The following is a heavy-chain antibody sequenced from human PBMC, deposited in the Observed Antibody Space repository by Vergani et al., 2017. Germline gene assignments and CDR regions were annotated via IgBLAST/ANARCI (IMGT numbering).Heavy chain of an antibody. V-gene: IGHV4-38-2*01. Sequence: VQLQESGPGLVKPSETLSLICDVFDFISNGHYWGWIRQPPGKGLEWIGNIYHSGGAYYNPSLKGRVTISVDTSKNQFSLEVTSVTAADTAIYFCARTESFILRYFHWALWGQGTLVTVSS. D-gene: IGHD3-9*01. J-gene: IGHJ4*02. CDR3: ARTESFILRYFHWAL. CDR2: IYHSGGA. CDR1: DFISNGHY.